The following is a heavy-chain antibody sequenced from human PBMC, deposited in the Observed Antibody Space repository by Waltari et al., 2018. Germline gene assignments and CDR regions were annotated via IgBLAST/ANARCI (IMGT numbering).Heavy chain of an antibody. J-gene: IGHJ4*02. Sequence: EVQLVESGGGLVQPGGSLRLSCAASGFTFSSYGMNWVRQAPGKGREWISYISGSDTTIYYADSVKGRFTISRDDAENSLYLQMNSLRAEDTALYYCARRFDSWGQGTRVTVSS. CDR3: ARRFDS. V-gene: IGHV3-48*03. CDR1: GFTFSSYG. CDR2: ISGSDTTI.